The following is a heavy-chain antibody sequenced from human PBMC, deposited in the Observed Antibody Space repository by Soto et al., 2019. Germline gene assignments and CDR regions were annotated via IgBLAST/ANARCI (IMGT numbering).Heavy chain of an antibody. CDR3: ARDMDRDIVVVPAAMVFDY. Sequence: GGSLRLSCAASGFTVSSYAMHWVRQAPGKGLEWVAVISYDGSNKYYADSVKGRFTIARDNSKNTQYLKMNSLRAEDTAVYYCARDMDRDIVVVPAAMVFDYWGQGTLVTVSS. J-gene: IGHJ4*02. CDR1: GFTVSSYA. V-gene: IGHV3-30-3*01. D-gene: IGHD2-2*01. CDR2: ISYDGSNK.